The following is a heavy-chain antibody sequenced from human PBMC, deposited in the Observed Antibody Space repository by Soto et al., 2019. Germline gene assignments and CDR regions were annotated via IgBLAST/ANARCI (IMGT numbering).Heavy chain of an antibody. CDR2: ISYSGNT. V-gene: IGHV4-31*03. D-gene: IGHD3-22*01. CDR3: ASQRGACYYRNYYDY. J-gene: IGHJ4*02. Sequence: LSLTCTVSGVSISSGGYYWSWIRQHPGKGLEWIGYISYSGNTYYNPSLKSRVIISVDTSQTTFSLKLSSVTAADTAVYYCASQRGACYYRNYYDYWGQGTLVTVSS. CDR1: GVSISSGGYY.